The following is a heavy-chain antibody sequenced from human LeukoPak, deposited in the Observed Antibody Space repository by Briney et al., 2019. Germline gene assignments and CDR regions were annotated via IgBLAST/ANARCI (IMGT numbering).Heavy chain of an antibody. CDR2: ISYDGSNK. Sequence: PGGSLRLSCAASGFTFSSYAMHWVRQAPGKGLEWVAVISYDGSNKYYADSVKGRFTISRDNSKNTLYLQMNSLRAEDTAVYYCGSSGYSDEIDYWGQGTLVTVSS. J-gene: IGHJ4*02. D-gene: IGHD3-22*01. CDR1: GFTFSSYA. V-gene: IGHV3-30-3*01. CDR3: GSSGYSDEIDY.